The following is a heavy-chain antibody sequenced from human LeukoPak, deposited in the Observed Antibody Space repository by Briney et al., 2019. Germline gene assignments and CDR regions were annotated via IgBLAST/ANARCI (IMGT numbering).Heavy chain of an antibody. D-gene: IGHD3-9*01. CDR1: GFSFGTHG. V-gene: IGHV3-23*01. CDR3: AKDSPILTV. J-gene: IGHJ3*01. CDR2: LGGSGASI. Sequence: GVSLRLSCAASGFSFGTHGMSWVRQGPGKGLEWVSALGGSGASIYYTDSVKGRFTISRDNSKNTLFLQMNSLRAEDTAVYYCAKDSPILTVWGQGTMVTVSS.